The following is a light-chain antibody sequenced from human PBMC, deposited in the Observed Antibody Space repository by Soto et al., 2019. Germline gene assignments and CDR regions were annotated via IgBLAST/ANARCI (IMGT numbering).Light chain of an antibody. J-gene: IGKJ1*01. CDR1: QGISND. Sequence: DIELTQSPSSLSSSAGDRATITCRASQGISNDLAWYQQKPGKVPTLLIYAASTLPSGVPSRFSGSGSGTDFTLTICSLQPEDFATYYCQKYNRAPPWTFGQGTKLEIK. CDR3: QKYNRAPPWT. V-gene: IGKV1-27*01. CDR2: AAS.